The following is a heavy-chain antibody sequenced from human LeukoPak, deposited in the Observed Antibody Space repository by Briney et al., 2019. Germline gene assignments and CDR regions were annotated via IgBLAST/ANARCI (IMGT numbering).Heavy chain of an antibody. D-gene: IGHD5-18*01. J-gene: IGHJ6*02. CDR2: INHSGST. CDR1: GGSFSGYY. Sequence: SETLSLTCAVYGGSFSGYYWSWIRQPPGKGLEWIGEINHSGSTNYNPSLKGRVTISVDTSKNQFSLKLSSVTAADTAVYYCARYPTGYSYGYSYYYGMDVWGQGTTVTVSS. V-gene: IGHV4-34*01. CDR3: ARYPTGYSYGYSYYYGMDV.